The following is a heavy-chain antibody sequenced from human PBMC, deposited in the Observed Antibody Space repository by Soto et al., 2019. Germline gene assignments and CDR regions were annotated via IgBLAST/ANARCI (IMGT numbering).Heavy chain of an antibody. CDR3: AKLPNCGGDCYFDY. CDR2: VRFDAINK. Sequence: QVQLVESGGGVVQPGGSLRLSCATSGFAFSSYGMHWVRQAPGKGLEWVAVVRFDAINKYYADSVKGRFTISRDNSKSMVYLQMNSLRPDDPAVYYCAKLPNCGGDCYFDYWGQGTLVTVSS. CDR1: GFAFSSYG. J-gene: IGHJ4*02. V-gene: IGHV3-30*02. D-gene: IGHD2-21*02.